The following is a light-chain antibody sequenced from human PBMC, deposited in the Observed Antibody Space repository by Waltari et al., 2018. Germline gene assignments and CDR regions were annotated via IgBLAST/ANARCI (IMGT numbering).Light chain of an antibody. J-gene: IGLJ2*01. V-gene: IGLV3-1*01. CDR2: QDN. CDR1: TLGEQY. Sequence: SYEVTQPPSVSVSPGQATSITCPGDTLGEQYVSWYQQKPGQSPVLVLYQDNRRPSGIPERFSGSNSNSGNTATLTISGTQAMDEADYHCQAWDGSTLIFGGGTKLTVL. CDR3: QAWDGSTLI.